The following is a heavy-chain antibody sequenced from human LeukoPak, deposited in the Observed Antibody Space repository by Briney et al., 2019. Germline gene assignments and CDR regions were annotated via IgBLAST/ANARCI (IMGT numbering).Heavy chain of an antibody. D-gene: IGHD5-18*01. CDR2: ISAYNGNT. J-gene: IGHJ6*02. CDR3: ARVVVGSYGYYYYGMDV. V-gene: IGHV1-18*01. CDR1: GYTFTSYG. Sequence: ASVKVSCKASGYTFTSYGISWVRQAPGQGLEWMGWISAYNGNTSYAQKLQGRVTMTTDTSTSTAYMELRSLRSDDTAVYYCARVVVGSYGYYYYGMDVWGQGTTVTVSS.